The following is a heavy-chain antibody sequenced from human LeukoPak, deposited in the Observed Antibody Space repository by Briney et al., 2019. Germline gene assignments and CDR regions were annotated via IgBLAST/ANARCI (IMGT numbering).Heavy chain of an antibody. D-gene: IGHD3-3*01. V-gene: IGHV3-21*01. CDR2: ISSSSSYI. J-gene: IGHJ6*03. Sequence: GGSLRLSCAASGFTFSSYSMNWVRQAPGKGLEWVSSISSSSSYIYYADSVKGRFTISRDNAKNSLYLQMNSLRAEDTAVYYCAREGSWSGYNYYYYCMDVWGKGTTVTVSS. CDR1: GFTFSSYS. CDR3: AREGSWSGYNYYYYCMDV.